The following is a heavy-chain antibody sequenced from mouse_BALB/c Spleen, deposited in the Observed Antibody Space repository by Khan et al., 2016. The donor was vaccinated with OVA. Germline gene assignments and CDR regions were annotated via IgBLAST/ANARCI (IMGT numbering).Heavy chain of an antibody. J-gene: IGHJ3*01. CDR2: IYWDDDK. D-gene: IGHD6-2*01. CDR3: ARRARGLVSYYMFAY. Sequence: QVTLKESGPGILQPSQTLSLTCSFSGFSLSASGVGVSWIRQPSGKGLEWLAHIYWDDDKRYNPSLKSRLTISKDASRSQVLLKITSVYTDDTAPYYCARRARGLVSYYMFAYWGQGTLVTVSA. CDR1: GFSLSASGVG. V-gene: IGHV8-12*01.